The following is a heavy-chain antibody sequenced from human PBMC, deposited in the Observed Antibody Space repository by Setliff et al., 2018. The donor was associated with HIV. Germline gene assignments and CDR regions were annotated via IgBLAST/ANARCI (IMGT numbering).Heavy chain of an antibody. V-gene: IGHV1-8*01. D-gene: IGHD3-16*01. J-gene: IGHJ4*02. CDR3: ARPSHVYDDDGPLGY. CDR2: MNPSTGEI. Sequence: ASVKVPCKTSGYSFTAYDINWVRQATGRGLEWMAWMNPSTGEIGYAQKFQGRLTMTRDSSITTAFMELRGLRSEDTAIYYCARPSHVYDDDGPLGYWGQGTLVTVSS. CDR1: GYSFTAYD.